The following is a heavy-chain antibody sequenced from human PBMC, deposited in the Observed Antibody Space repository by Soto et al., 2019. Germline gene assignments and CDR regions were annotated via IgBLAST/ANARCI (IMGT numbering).Heavy chain of an antibody. Sequence: SETLCLTCSVSGGSISGSGDYWGWIRQPPGKGLEWIGSIYYSGSTYYNPSLKSRVTISVDTSKNQFSLKLSSVTAEDTAVYYCARDRSVLRFLEWLSVGMDVWGQGTTVTVSS. CDR1: GGSISGSGDY. D-gene: IGHD3-3*01. CDR2: IYYSGST. CDR3: ARDRSVLRFLEWLSVGMDV. V-gene: IGHV4-39*02. J-gene: IGHJ6*02.